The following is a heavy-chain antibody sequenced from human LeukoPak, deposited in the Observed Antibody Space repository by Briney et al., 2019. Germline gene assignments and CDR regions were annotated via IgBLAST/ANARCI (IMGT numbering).Heavy chain of an antibody. J-gene: IGHJ4*02. CDR3: ARVIRAAPGKGYFDY. Sequence: QPWGSLRLSCATSGFIFSTYALSWVRQAPGKGLEWASSISGSGGSTYHADSVKGRFTISRDSSKNTLYLQMNSLRAEDTAIYYCARVIRAAPGKGYFDYWGQGTLVTVSS. CDR1: GFIFSTYA. D-gene: IGHD6-13*01. V-gene: IGHV3-23*01. CDR2: ISGSGGST.